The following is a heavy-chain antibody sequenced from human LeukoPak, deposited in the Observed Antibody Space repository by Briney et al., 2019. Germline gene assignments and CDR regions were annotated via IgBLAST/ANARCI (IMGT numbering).Heavy chain of an antibody. V-gene: IGHV3-48*04. J-gene: IGHJ3*02. Sequence: PGGSLRLSCAASGFTFSTYNMNWVRQAPGKGLEWVSYISSSSSTIYYADSVKGRITISRDNAKNSLYLQMNSLRAEDTAVYYCARDPFLDAFDIWGQGTMVTVSS. CDR3: ARDPFLDAFDI. CDR2: ISSSSSTI. CDR1: GFTFSTYN.